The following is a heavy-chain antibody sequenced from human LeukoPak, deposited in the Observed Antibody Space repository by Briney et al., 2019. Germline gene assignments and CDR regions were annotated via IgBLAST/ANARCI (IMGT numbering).Heavy chain of an antibody. CDR3: ARGSVIVVPPFVY. Sequence: SETLSLTCAVFGYSITSGYYWGWIRQPPVKGLGRIGSIYHSGSTYYNPSLKSRVTISVDTSKNQFSLKLSSVTATDTAVYYCARGSVIVVPPFVYWGQRTLVTVSS. J-gene: IGHJ4*02. CDR1: GYSITSGYY. V-gene: IGHV4-38-2*01. D-gene: IGHD3-22*01. CDR2: IYHSGST.